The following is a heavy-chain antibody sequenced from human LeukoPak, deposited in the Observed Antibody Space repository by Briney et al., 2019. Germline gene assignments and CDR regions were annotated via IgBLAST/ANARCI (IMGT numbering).Heavy chain of an antibody. Sequence: ASVKVSCKASGYTFTGYYMHWVRQAPGQGLEWMGWVNPNSGSTNYAQKFQGRFTMTRDKSISTAYMEPSRLRSDDTAVYYCARDPPVYCGGHCYPDYWGQGTLVTVSS. CDR3: ARDPPVYCGGHCYPDY. J-gene: IGHJ4*02. D-gene: IGHD2-21*02. CDR1: GYTFTGYY. V-gene: IGHV1-2*02. CDR2: VNPNSGST.